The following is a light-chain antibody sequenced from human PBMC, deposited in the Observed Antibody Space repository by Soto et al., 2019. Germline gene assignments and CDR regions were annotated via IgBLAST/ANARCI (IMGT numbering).Light chain of an antibody. V-gene: IGKV3-15*01. CDR3: QQFNDWPRT. CDR1: QHIRNA. Sequence: EIVMTQSPAVVSVSPGAGATLSCRASQHIRNALAWYQQKPGQAPRLLMYDSSNRANGVPARFSASGSGTEFTLTITSLQSEDYAVYYCQQFNDWPRTFGQGTKVEIK. J-gene: IGKJ1*01. CDR2: DSS.